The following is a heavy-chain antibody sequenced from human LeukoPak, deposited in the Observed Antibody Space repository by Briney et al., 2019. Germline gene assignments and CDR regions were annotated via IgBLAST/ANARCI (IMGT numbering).Heavy chain of an antibody. Sequence: GGSLRLSCAASGFTFSSYSMNWVRQAPGKGLEWVSSISSSSYIYYADSVKGRFTISRDNAKNSLYLQMNSLRVEDTAVYYCAKDSRSGWYGGNFQQWGQGTLVTVSS. J-gene: IGHJ1*01. CDR1: GFTFSSYS. V-gene: IGHV3-21*04. CDR3: AKDSRSGWYGGNFQQ. D-gene: IGHD6-19*01. CDR2: ISSSSYI.